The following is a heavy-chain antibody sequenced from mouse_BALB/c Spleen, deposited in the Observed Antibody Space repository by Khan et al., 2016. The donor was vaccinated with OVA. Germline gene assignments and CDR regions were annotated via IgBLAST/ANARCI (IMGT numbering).Heavy chain of an antibody. CDR3: ARSKKIVATYFDY. J-gene: IGHJ2*01. D-gene: IGHD1-1*01. V-gene: IGHV1S81*02. Sequence: QVQLQQSGAELVKAGASVKMSCKASGYTFTSYWMHWVKQRLGQGLEWFAETNPTNGRTYYNEKFKSKATLTVAKSSSTAYMLLSGPTFEDSAVYYCARSKKIVATYFDYRGKGTTLRGAS. CDR2: TNPTNGRT. CDR1: GYTFTSYW.